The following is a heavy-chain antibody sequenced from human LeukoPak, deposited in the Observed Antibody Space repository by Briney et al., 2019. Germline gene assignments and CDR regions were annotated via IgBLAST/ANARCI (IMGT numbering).Heavy chain of an antibody. CDR3: ASGKSVLLWFGEFY. CDR2: ISYDGSNK. J-gene: IGHJ4*02. CDR1: GFTFSSYA. Sequence: GGSLTLSCAASGFTFSSYAMRWVSQAPGKGLEGVAVISYDGSNKYYADSVKGRFTISRDNSKNTLYLQMNSLRAEDTAVYYCASGKSVLLWFGEFYWGQGTLVTVSS. D-gene: IGHD3-10*01. V-gene: IGHV3-30-3*01.